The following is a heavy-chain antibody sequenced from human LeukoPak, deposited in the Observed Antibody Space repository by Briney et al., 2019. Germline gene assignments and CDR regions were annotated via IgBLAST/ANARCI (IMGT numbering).Heavy chain of an antibody. D-gene: IGHD4-17*01. CDR1: GGTFSSYA. V-gene: IGHV1-69*06. J-gene: IGHJ6*04. CDR2: IIPIFGTA. Sequence: ASVKVSCKASGGTFSSYAISWVRQAPGQGLEWMGGIIPIFGTANYAQKFQGRVTTTADKSTSTAYMELSSLRSEDTAVYYCARDHDYGEDYYYGMDVWGKGTTVTVSS. CDR3: ARDHDYGEDYYYGMDV.